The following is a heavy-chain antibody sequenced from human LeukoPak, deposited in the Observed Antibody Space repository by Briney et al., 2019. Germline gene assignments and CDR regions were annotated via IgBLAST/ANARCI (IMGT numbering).Heavy chain of an antibody. CDR3: AKDLNDYVNN. CDR2: IKQDGSEK. CDR1: GFTFSSYW. Sequence: GGSLRLSCAASGFTFSSYWMSWVRQAPGKGLEWVANIKQDGSEKYYVDSVKGRFTISRDNSKNTLYLQMNSLRAEDTAIYYCAKDLNDYVNNWGQGTLVTVSS. V-gene: IGHV3-7*05. D-gene: IGHD4-17*01. J-gene: IGHJ4*02.